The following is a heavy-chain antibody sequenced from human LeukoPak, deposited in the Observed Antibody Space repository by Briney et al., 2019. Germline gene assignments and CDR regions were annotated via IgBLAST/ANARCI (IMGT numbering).Heavy chain of an antibody. CDR3: AREALYYDFWSGYYTGSMDV. CDR2: INPNSGGT. V-gene: IGHV1-2*06. CDR1: GGTFSSYG. D-gene: IGHD3-3*01. Sequence: ASVKVSCKASGGTFSSYGISWVRQAPGQGLEWMGRINPNSGGTNYAQKFQGKVTMTRDTSISTAYMELSRLRSDDTAVYYCAREALYYDFWSGYYTGSMDVWGKGTTVTVSS. J-gene: IGHJ6*03.